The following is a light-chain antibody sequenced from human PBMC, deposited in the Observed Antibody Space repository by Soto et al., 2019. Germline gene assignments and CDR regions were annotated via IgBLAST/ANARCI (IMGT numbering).Light chain of an antibody. CDR3: QQYGSSLWT. CDR2: GAS. J-gene: IGKJ1*01. V-gene: IGKV3-20*01. CDR1: QSVSSSY. Sequence: EIVLTQSPGTLSLSPGERATLSCRASQSVSSSYLAWYQQKPGQAPRLLIYGASSRATGLPDRFSGSGSGTDFTLTISRLEPEDFAVYSCQQYGSSLWTFGQGTNVEIK.